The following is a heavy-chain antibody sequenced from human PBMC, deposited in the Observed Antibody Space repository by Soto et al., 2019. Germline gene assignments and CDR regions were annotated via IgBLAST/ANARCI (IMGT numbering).Heavy chain of an antibody. CDR1: GFTFSSYA. J-gene: IGHJ4*02. Sequence: GGSLRLSCAASGFTFSSYAMHWVRQAPGKGLEWVAVISYDGSNKYYADSVKGRFTISRDNSKNTLYLQMNSLRAEDTAVYYCARPVSYYDSSGFIMAPSYWGQGTLVTVSS. V-gene: IGHV3-30-3*01. CDR3: ARPVSYYDSSGFIMAPSY. D-gene: IGHD3-22*01. CDR2: ISYDGSNK.